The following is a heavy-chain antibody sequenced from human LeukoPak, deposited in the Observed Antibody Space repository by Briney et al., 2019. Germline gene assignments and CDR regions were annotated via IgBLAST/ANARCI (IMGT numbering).Heavy chain of an antibody. Sequence: PSETLSLTCAVYGGSFSGYYWSWIRQPPGKGLEWIGEINHSGSTNYNPSLKSRVTISVDTSKNQFSLKLSSVTAADTAVYYCAREGYIVVVGYFDYWGQGTLVTVSS. CDR1: GGSFSGYY. D-gene: IGHD2-2*01. V-gene: IGHV4-34*01. CDR3: AREGYIVVVGYFDY. J-gene: IGHJ4*02. CDR2: INHSGST.